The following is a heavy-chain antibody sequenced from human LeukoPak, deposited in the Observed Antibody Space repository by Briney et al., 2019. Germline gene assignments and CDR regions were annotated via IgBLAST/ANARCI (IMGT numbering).Heavy chain of an antibody. J-gene: IGHJ3*02. CDR1: GYTFSSYV. V-gene: IGHV1-18*01. CDR2: ISAYNGNT. CDR3: ARATEPFDSSGYDAFDI. D-gene: IGHD3-22*01. Sequence: ASVKVSCKTSGYTFSSYVINWLRQAPGQGLEWMGWISAYNGNTDYAQKLQGRVTMTTDTSTSTAYMELRSLRSDDTAVYYCARATEPFDSSGYDAFDIWGQGTVVTISS.